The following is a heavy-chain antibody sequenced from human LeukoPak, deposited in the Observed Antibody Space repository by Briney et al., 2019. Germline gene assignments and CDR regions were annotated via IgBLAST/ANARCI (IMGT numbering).Heavy chain of an antibody. J-gene: IGHJ6*03. CDR2: ICYSGST. CDR1: GGSISSSSYY. CDR3: ARGLHSSGWYEYYYYYMDV. D-gene: IGHD6-19*01. Sequence: SETLSLTCTVSGGSISSSSYYWGWIRQPPGKGLEWIGSICYSGSTYYNPSLKSRVTISVDTSKNQFSLKLSSVTAADTAVYYCARGLHSSGWYEYYYYYMDVWGKGTTVTISS. V-gene: IGHV4-39*07.